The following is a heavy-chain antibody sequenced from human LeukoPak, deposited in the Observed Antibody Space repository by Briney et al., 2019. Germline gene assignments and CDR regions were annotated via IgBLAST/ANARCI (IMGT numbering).Heavy chain of an antibody. CDR3: AKDRSIAAGDDAFDI. J-gene: IGHJ3*02. Sequence: GGSLRLSCAASGFTFSSYGMHWVRQAPGKGLEWVAFIRYDGSNKYYADSVKGRFTISRDNSKNTLYLQMNSLRAEDTAVYYCAKDRSIAAGDDAFDIWGQGTMVTVSS. D-gene: IGHD6-13*01. V-gene: IGHV3-30*02. CDR2: IRYDGSNK. CDR1: GFTFSSYG.